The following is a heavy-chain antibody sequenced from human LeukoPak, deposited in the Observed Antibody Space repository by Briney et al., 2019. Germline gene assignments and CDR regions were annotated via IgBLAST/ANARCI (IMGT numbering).Heavy chain of an antibody. CDR2: ISAYNGNT. V-gene: IGHV1-18*01. CDR1: GYTFTTYD. D-gene: IGHD1-26*01. J-gene: IGHJ6*03. CDR3: ARGAYTGNYYYYYMDV. Sequence: GASVKVSCKASGYTFTTYDISWVRQAPGQGLEWMGWISAYNGNTNYAQNLQGRVTMTTDTSTSTAYMELRSLRSDDTAVYYCARGAYTGNYYYYYMDVWGKGTTVTVSS.